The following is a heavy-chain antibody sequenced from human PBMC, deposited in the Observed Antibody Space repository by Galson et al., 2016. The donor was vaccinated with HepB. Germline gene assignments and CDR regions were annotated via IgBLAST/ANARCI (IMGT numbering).Heavy chain of an antibody. CDR3: ARDSGSVSFDY. D-gene: IGHD1-26*01. CDR1: GFSVSSNY. V-gene: IGHV3-53*01. Sequence: SLRLSCAASGFSVSSNYLSWVRQAPGKGLEWVSVIFSAGTTYYADSVKGRFTISRDNSKNTLYLQTNSLRAEDTAVYHCARDSGSVSFDYWGQGTLVTVSS. J-gene: IGHJ4*02. CDR2: IFSAGTT.